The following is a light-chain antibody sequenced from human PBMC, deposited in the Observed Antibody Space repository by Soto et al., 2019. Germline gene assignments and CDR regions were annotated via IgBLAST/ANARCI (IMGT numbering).Light chain of an antibody. CDR2: GAS. CDR1: QSVSSNF. J-gene: IGKJ3*01. Sequence: EIVMTQSPGTLSLSPGERATLSCRASQSVSSNFFAWYQQRPGQAPRPLMDGASIRAAGIPDMFSGSGSATDFSLTISRLEPEDFAVYYCHHYGRSAIFTFGPGTTVDIK. V-gene: IGKV3-20*01. CDR3: HHYGRSAIFT.